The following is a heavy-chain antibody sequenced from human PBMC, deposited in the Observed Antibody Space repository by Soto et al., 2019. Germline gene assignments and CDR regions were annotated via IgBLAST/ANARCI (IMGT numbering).Heavy chain of an antibody. J-gene: IGHJ4*02. CDR2: IWYDGSNK. CDR3: AKPPVWDYDMLTGFPDY. CDR1: GFTFSSYG. Sequence: PGGSLRLSCAASGFTFSSYGMHWVRQAPGKGLEWVAVIWYDGSNKYYADSVKGRFTISRDNSKNTLFLQMNSLRTEDTAVYYCAKPPVWDYDMLTGFPDYWGQGTLVTVSS. D-gene: IGHD3-9*01. V-gene: IGHV3-30*02.